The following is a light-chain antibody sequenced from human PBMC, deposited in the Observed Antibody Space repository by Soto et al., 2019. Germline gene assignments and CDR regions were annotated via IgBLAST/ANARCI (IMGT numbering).Light chain of an antibody. J-gene: IGKJ1*01. CDR2: GAS. Sequence: EIGLTQSPGTLSLSPGERATLSCRASQSVSSSYLAWYQQKPGQAPRLLIYGASSRATGIPDRFSGSGSGTDFTLTISRLEPEDFAVYYCQQYGSSRTFGQGTQVEIK. CDR1: QSVSSSY. V-gene: IGKV3-20*01. CDR3: QQYGSSRT.